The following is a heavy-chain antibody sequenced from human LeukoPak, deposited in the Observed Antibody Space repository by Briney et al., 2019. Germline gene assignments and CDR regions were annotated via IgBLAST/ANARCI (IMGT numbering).Heavy chain of an antibody. V-gene: IGHV1-69*04. Sequence: SVKVSCKASGGTFSSYAISWVRQAPGQGLEWMGRIIPILGIANYAQKFQGRVTITADKSTSTAYMELSSLRSEDTAVYYCARPQATDAFDIWGQGTMVTVSS. CDR3: ARPQATDAFDI. CDR1: GGTFSSYA. J-gene: IGHJ3*02. CDR2: IIPILGIA.